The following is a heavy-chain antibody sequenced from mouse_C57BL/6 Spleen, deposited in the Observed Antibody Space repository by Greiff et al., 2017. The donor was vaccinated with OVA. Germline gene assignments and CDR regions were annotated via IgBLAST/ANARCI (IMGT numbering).Heavy chain of an antibody. V-gene: IGHV1-64*01. CDR3: AREGDYGSSPFDY. CDR2: IHPNSGST. D-gene: IGHD1-1*01. J-gene: IGHJ2*01. CDR1: GYTFTSYW. Sequence: QVQLQQPGAELVKPGASVKLSCKASGYTFTSYWMHWVKQRPGQGLEWIGMIHPNSGSTNYNEKFKSKATLTVDKSSSTAYMQLSSLTSEDSAVYYCAREGDYGSSPFDYWGQGTTLTVSS.